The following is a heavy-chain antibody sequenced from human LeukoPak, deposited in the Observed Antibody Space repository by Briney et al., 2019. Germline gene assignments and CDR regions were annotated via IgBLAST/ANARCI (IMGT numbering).Heavy chain of an antibody. CDR2: IKQDGSEK. CDR3: ARGRYCSGGSCHYFDY. D-gene: IGHD2-15*01. V-gene: IGHV3-7*01. Sequence: PGGSLRLPCAVSGFTFNSYWMSWVRQAPGKGLEWVANIKQDGSEKFYVDSVKGRFTISRDNARNSLYLQMNSLRADDTAVYYCARGRYCSGGSCHYFDYWGQGTLVTVSS. J-gene: IGHJ4*02. CDR1: GFTFNSYW.